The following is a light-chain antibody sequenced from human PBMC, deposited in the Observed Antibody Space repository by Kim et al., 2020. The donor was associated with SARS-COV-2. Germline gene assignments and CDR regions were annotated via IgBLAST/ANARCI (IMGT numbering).Light chain of an antibody. V-gene: IGKV1-16*01. CDR1: QGISDH. CDR2: AAS. CDR3: QQYSSYLWT. Sequence: AAVGDRVTITCRTSQGISDHLAWFQQKPGRAPKSLINAASRLQSGVPSRFSGSGSGTEFTLTISSLQPDDFGTYYCQQYSSYLWTFGQGTKLEI. J-gene: IGKJ1*01.